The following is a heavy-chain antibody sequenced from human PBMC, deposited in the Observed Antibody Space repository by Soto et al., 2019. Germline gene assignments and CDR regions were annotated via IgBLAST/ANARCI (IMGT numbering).Heavy chain of an antibody. V-gene: IGHV3-72*01. Sequence: EVYLVESGGGSVQPGGSLSLSCAASGFTFSDHYMNWVRQAPGKGLEWVGRSRNRANGYTTEYAASVKGRFTISRGDSKNSLYLQMSYLETEDTAIYYCVRDLTATGTYYFDLWGQGTLVTVSS. CDR1: GFTFSDHY. D-gene: IGHD1-7*01. J-gene: IGHJ4*02. CDR3: VRDLTATGTYYFDL. CDR2: SRNRANGYTT.